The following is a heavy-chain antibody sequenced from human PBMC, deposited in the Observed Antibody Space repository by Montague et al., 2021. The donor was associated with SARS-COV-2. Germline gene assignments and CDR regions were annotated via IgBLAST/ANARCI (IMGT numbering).Heavy chain of an antibody. Sequence: SLRLSCAASGFTFSSYALHWVRQAPGKGLEWVAFISYDGSNKYYADSVKGRFTISRDNSKNTLYLQMNSLRAEDTAVYYCARGFRGGYSTFDYWGQGTLVTVSS. CDR3: ARGFRGGYSTFDY. V-gene: IGHV3-30*04. D-gene: IGHD2-21*01. J-gene: IGHJ4*02. CDR1: GFTFSSYA. CDR2: ISYDGSNK.